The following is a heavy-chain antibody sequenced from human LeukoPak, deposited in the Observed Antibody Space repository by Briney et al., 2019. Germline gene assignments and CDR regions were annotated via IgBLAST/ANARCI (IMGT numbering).Heavy chain of an antibody. CDR3: ASLGYCSGTSCYGAD. J-gene: IGHJ4*02. V-gene: IGHV5-51*01. CDR1: GYSFTSYW. Sequence: GESLKISCKGSGYSFTSYWIGWVRQMPGKGLEWMGIIYPGDSDTRYSPSFQGQVTISADKSISTAYLQWSSLKASDTAMYYCASLGYCSGTSCYGADWGQGTLVTVSS. CDR2: IYPGDSDT. D-gene: IGHD2-2*01.